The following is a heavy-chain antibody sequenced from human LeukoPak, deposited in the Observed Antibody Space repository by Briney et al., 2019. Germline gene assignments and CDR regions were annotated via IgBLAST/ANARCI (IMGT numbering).Heavy chain of an antibody. CDR2: IYYSGST. D-gene: IGHD6-13*01. Sequence: PSETLSLTCTASGGSISSSSYYWGWIRQPPGKGLEWIGRIYYSGSTYYNPSLNSRLAISVDTSKNQFSLKLSSVTAEDTAVYYCARHTGSNWSFDYWGQGTLVTVSS. CDR3: ARHTGSNWSFDY. V-gene: IGHV4-39*01. J-gene: IGHJ4*02. CDR1: GGSISSSSYY.